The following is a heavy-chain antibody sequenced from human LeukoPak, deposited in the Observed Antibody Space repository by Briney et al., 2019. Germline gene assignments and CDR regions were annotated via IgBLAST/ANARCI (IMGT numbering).Heavy chain of an antibody. J-gene: IGHJ5*02. D-gene: IGHD6-6*01. CDR1: GGSISSYY. CDR3: ASHESSSIAAFDP. V-gene: IGHV4-59*08. Sequence: PSETLSLTCTGSGGSISSYYWSWIRQPPGKGLEWIGYIYYSGSTNYNPSLKSQVTISVDTSKNQFSLKLSSVTAADTAVYYCASHESSSIAAFDPWGQGTLVTVSS. CDR2: IYYSGST.